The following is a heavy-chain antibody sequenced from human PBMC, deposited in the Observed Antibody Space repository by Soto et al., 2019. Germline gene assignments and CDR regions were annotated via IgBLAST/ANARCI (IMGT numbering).Heavy chain of an antibody. CDR2: ISGNGRST. V-gene: IGHV3-23*01. J-gene: IGHJ4*02. Sequence: GGSLRLSIAASGFTFINYAMSWVRQAPGKGLEWVSKISGNGRSTYYADSVKGRFTISRDNSKNTLYLQMNSLRAEDTAVYYCAKPSGLATAGSAFDYWGQGTLVTVSS. D-gene: IGHD6-13*01. CDR1: GFTFINYA. CDR3: AKPSGLATAGSAFDY.